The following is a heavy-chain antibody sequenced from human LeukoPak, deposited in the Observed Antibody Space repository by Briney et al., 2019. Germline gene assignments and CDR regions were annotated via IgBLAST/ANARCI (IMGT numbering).Heavy chain of an antibody. D-gene: IGHD1-26*01. V-gene: IGHV4-39*01. Sequence: PSETLSLTCTVSGGSISSSSYYWGWIRQPPGKGLEWIGSIYYSGSTYYNPSLKSRVTISVDTSKNQFSLKLSSVTAADTAVYYCARRGLIVGATTWVFDYWGQGTLVTVSS. CDR2: IYYSGST. J-gene: IGHJ4*02. CDR3: ARRGLIVGATTWVFDY. CDR1: GGSISSSSYY.